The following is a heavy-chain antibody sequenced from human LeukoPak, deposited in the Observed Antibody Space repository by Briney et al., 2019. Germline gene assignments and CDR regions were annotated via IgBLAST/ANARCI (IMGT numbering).Heavy chain of an antibody. CDR1: GYTFTGYY. J-gene: IGHJ6*02. D-gene: IGHD3-3*01. CDR2: INPNSGGT. Sequence: ASVKVSCKASGYTFTGYYMRWVRQAPGQGLEWMGWINPNSGGTNYAQKFQGRVTMTRDTSISTAYMELSRLRSDDTAVYYCARVDVAYYDFWSGYYKDYYYGMDVWGQGTTVTVSS. V-gene: IGHV1-2*02. CDR3: ARVDVAYYDFWSGYYKDYYYGMDV.